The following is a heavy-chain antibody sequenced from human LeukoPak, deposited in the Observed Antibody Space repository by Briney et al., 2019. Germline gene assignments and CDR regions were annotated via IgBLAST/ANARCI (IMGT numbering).Heavy chain of an antibody. CDR3: AREAVYYYDSSGSPLLGY. Sequence: GGSLRLSCAASGFTVSSNYMSWVRQAPGKGLVWVSVIYSGGSTYYADSVKGRFTISRHNSKNTLYLQMNSLRAEDTAVYYCAREAVYYYDSSGSPLLGYWGQGTLVTVSS. CDR2: IYSGGST. CDR1: GFTVSSNY. J-gene: IGHJ4*02. D-gene: IGHD3-22*01. V-gene: IGHV3-53*04.